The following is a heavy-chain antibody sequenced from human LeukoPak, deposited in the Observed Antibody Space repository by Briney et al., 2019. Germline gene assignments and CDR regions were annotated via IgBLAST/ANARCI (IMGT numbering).Heavy chain of an antibody. CDR1: GFTFGSYS. D-gene: IGHD2-2*01. V-gene: IGHV3-21*01. J-gene: IGHJ5*02. CDR3: ARDLNPYCSSTSCYRGWFDP. Sequence: GGSLRLSCAASGFTFGSYSMNWVRQAPGKGLEWVSSISSSSSYIYYADSVKGRFTISRDNAKNSLYLQMNSLRAEDTAVYYCARDLNPYCSSTSCYRGWFDPWGQGTLVTVSS. CDR2: ISSSSSYI.